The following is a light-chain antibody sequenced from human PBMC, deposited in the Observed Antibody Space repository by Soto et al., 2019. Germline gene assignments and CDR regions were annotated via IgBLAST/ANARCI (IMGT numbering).Light chain of an antibody. CDR1: QSVSSSY. CDR2: SAS. V-gene: IGKV3-20*01. J-gene: IGKJ1*01. CDR3: QQYAGSPRT. Sequence: EIVLTQSPCTLSFSPWERSALSFMASQSVSSSYLAWYQQKSGQAPRLLIYSASRRATGIPDRFTGSGSGTDFTLTINRVEPEDFAVYFCQQYAGSPRTFGQGTKVDIK.